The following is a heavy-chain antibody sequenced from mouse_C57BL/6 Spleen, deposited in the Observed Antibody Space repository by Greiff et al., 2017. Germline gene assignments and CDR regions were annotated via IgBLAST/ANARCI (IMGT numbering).Heavy chain of an antibody. CDR3: ARRGGDYGYFDV. CDR1: GFTFSDYG. J-gene: IGHJ1*03. Sequence: EVQGVESGGGLVQPGGSLKLSCAASGFTFSDYGMAWVRQAPRKGPEGVAFISNLAYSIYYADPVTGRFTISRENAKNPLYLEMSSLRSEDTAMYYCARRGGDYGYFDVWGTGTTVTVSS. V-gene: IGHV5-15*01. CDR2: ISNLAYSI.